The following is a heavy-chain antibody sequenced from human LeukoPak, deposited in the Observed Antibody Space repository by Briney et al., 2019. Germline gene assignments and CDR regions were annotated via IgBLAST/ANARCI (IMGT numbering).Heavy chain of an antibody. Sequence: GGSLRLSCAASGFTFSSYAMNWVRQAPGKGLEWVSGISGSGGSTYYADSVKGRFTISRDNSKNTLYLQMNSLRAEDTAVLHCAKDRGYDILTDNWFDPWGQGTLVTVSS. D-gene: IGHD3-9*01. J-gene: IGHJ5*02. CDR3: AKDRGYDILTDNWFDP. CDR1: GFTFSSYA. CDR2: ISGSGGST. V-gene: IGHV3-23*01.